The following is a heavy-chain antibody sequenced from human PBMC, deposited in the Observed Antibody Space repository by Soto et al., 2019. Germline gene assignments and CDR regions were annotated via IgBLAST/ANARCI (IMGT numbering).Heavy chain of an antibody. J-gene: IGHJ4*02. CDR2: ISGFNGNT. CDR3: ARIGVSSGLESPDFDS. CDR1: GYTFNFYG. Sequence: QVQLVQSGAEVKKPGASVKVSCKASGYTFNFYGITWVRQAPGQGLEWMGWISGFNGNTNYAADLQGRVTMTTDTSTSTAYMELRGLRSDDTAVYYCARIGVSSGLESPDFDSWGQGTLVTVSS. D-gene: IGHD3-16*01. V-gene: IGHV1-18*01.